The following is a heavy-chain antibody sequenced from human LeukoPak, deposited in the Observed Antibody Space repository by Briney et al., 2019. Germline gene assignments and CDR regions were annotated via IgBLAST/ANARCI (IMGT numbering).Heavy chain of an antibody. V-gene: IGHV3-21*01. CDR2: ITSGGNYI. D-gene: IGHD2-15*01. CDR1: GFTFSDYT. CDR3: AREGIVVLPYDY. Sequence: GGSLRLSCAASGFTFSDYTMNWVRQAPGKGLEWVSSITSGGNYIHYADSVKGRFTISRDNAKNSLSLQMNSLRADDTAVYYCAREGIVVLPYDYWGQGTLVTVSS. J-gene: IGHJ4*02.